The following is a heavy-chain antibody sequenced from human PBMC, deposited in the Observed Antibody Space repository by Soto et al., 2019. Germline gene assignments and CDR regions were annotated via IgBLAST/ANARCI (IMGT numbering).Heavy chain of an antibody. Sequence: QVQLVESGGGVVQPGRSLRLSCAASGFTFSSYAMHWVRQAPGKGLEWVAVISYDGSNKYYADSVKGRFTISRDNSKNTLYLQMNSLRAEHTAVYYCASGGIRDGYNAEHFDYWGQGTLVTVSS. CDR2: ISYDGSNK. D-gene: IGHD5-12*01. J-gene: IGHJ4*02. V-gene: IGHV3-30-3*01. CDR3: ASGGIRDGYNAEHFDY. CDR1: GFTFSSYA.